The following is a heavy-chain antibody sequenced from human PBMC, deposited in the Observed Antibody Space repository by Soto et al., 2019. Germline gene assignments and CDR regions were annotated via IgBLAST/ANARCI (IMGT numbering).Heavy chain of an antibody. J-gene: IGHJ4*02. CDR3: ARAGSGFEYSSSAFDY. V-gene: IGHV1-2*04. Sequence: GASVKVSCTASGYTFTGYYMHWVRQAPGQGLEWMGWINPNSGGTNYAQKFQGWVTMTRDTSISTAYMELSRLRSDDTAVYYCARAGSGFEYSSSAFDYWGQGTLVTVSS. CDR2: INPNSGGT. CDR1: GYTFTGYY. D-gene: IGHD6-6*01.